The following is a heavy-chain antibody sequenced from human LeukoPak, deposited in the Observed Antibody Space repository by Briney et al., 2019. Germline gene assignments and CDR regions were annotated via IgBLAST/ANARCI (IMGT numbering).Heavy chain of an antibody. CDR2: ISSSSSYL. CDR3: ARDLGDYVWGSYRQRGFDS. J-gene: IGHJ4*02. CDR1: GFTFSSYT. Sequence: GGSLRLSCAGSGFTFSSYTMNWVRQAPGKGLEWVSSISSSSSYLYYADSVKGRFTISRDNAKNSLYLKMNSLRAEDTAVFYCARDLGDYVWGSYRQRGFDSWGQGTLVTVSS. V-gene: IGHV3-21*01. D-gene: IGHD3-16*02.